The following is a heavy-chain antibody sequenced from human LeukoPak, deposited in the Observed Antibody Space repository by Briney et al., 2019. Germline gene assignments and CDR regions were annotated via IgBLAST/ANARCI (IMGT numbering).Heavy chain of an antibody. D-gene: IGHD3-22*01. CDR3: ARAEPQHSLTPGHDSSGYYKT. Sequence: SETLSLTCTVSGGSISSNNYYWGWIRQPPGKGLEWIGSIYYSGSTYYNPSLKSRVTISVDTSKNQFSLKLSSVTAADTAVYYCARAEPQHSLTPGHDSSGYYKTWGQGTLVTVSA. CDR2: IYYSGST. V-gene: IGHV4-39*07. CDR1: GGSISSNNYY. J-gene: IGHJ5*02.